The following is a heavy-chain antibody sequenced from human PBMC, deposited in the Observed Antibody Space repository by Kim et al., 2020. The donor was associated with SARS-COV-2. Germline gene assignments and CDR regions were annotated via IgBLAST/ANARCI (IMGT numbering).Heavy chain of an antibody. D-gene: IGHD3-10*01. J-gene: IGHJ4*01. CDR3: VRGYESGSAYYFDY. CDR1: GFNFRTYG. CDR2: FSYDASNE. Sequence: GGSLRLSCVAYGFNFRTYGLHWVRQAPGKGLEWVALFSYDASNEYYTDSVKGRFTISRDNSENTLYLQMNSLRPEDSAVYYCVRGYESGSAYYFDYWGRGTPVTVSS. V-gene: IGHV3-30*03.